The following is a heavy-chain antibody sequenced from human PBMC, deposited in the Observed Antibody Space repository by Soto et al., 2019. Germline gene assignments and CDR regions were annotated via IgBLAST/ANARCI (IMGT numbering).Heavy chain of an antibody. V-gene: IGHV4-39*01. J-gene: IGHJ5*02. Sequence: SETLSLTCTVSGGSISNSSYYWGWIRQPPGKGLEWIGSIYYSGSTYYNPSLKSRVTMSVDTSKNQFSLKLSPVTAADTAVYYCARRTAAGTGFNWFDPWGQGTLVTVSS. CDR1: GGSISNSSYY. D-gene: IGHD6-13*01. CDR2: IYYSGST. CDR3: ARRTAAGTGFNWFDP.